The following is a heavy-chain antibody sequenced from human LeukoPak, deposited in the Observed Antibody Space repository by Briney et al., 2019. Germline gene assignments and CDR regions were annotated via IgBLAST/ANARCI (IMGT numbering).Heavy chain of an antibody. CDR3: AKDITYYYDSSGCFQH. CDR2: ISWNSGSI. V-gene: IGHV3-9*01. D-gene: IGHD3-22*01. CDR1: GFTLDDYA. Sequence: GRSLRLSCAASGFTLDDYAMHWVRQAPGKGLEWVSGISWNSGSIGYADSVKGRFTISRDSAKNSLYLQMNSLRAEDTALYYCAKDITYYYDSSGCFQHWGQGTLVTVSS. J-gene: IGHJ1*01.